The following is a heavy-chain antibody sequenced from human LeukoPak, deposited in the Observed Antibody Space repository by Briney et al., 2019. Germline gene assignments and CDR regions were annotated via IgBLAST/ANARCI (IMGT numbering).Heavy chain of an antibody. J-gene: IGHJ4*02. Sequence: GGSLRLSCAASGFTFCGYAMTWVRQAPGKGLEWVSGVGGSDGSTFYADSVKGRFTISRDNSKNTLYLQMNSLRVEDTAVYYCAKVGGGRIAAAGSHYWGQGTLVTVSS. V-gene: IGHV3-23*01. CDR2: VGGSDGST. D-gene: IGHD6-13*01. CDR1: GFTFCGYA. CDR3: AKVGGGRIAAAGSHY.